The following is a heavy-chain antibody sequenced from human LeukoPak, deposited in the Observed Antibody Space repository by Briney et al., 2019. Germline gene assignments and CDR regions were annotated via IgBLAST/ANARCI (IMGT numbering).Heavy chain of an antibody. CDR2: ISSSGSIK. Sequence: PGGSLRLSCAASGFTFSSFEFNWVRQAPGKGPEWVSYISSSGSIKYYRDSVKGRFTISRDNAKNLLYLQMNSLRGEDTAVYYCARDPGDDAYDTWGQGTMVTVS. D-gene: IGHD1-14*01. J-gene: IGHJ3*02. CDR3: ARDPGDDAYDT. V-gene: IGHV3-48*03. CDR1: GFTFSSFE.